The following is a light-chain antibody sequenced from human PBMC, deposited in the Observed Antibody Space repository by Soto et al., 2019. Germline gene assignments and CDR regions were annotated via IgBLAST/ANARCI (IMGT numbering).Light chain of an antibody. V-gene: IGKV1-9*01. CDR1: QGISSY. J-gene: IGKJ5*01. CDR2: AAS. Sequence: DIQLTQSPSFLSASVGDRVTITCRASQGISSYLAWYQQKPGKAPKLLIYAASTLQGGVPSRFSGSGSGTEFALTISSLQPEDCATYYCRHLDSYSTFGQGTRLEIK. CDR3: RHLDSYST.